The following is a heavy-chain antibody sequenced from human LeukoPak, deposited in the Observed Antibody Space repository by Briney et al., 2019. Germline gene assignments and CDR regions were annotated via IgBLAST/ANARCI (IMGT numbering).Heavy chain of an antibody. D-gene: IGHD3-22*01. CDR1: GGTFSSYA. V-gene: IGHV1-69*05. CDR2: IIPIFGTA. Sequence: ASVKVSCKASGGTFSSYAISWVRQAPGQGLEWMGRIIPIFGTANYAQKFQGRVTITMDESTSTAYMELSSLRSEDTAVCYCARDRYYYDSSGYPPTWGIGYWGQGTLVTVSS. CDR3: ARDRYYYDSSGYPPTWGIGY. J-gene: IGHJ4*02.